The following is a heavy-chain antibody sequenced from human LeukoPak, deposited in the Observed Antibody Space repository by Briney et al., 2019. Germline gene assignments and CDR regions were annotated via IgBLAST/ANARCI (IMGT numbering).Heavy chain of an antibody. CDR2: ISDSGDGT. Sequence: GGSLRLSCAASGFTFSSYSMNWVRQAPGKGLEWVSGISDSGDGTYYADSVKGRFTISIDNSKNTLYLQMNSLRAEDTAVYYCANARWYLDSWGQGTLVTVSS. V-gene: IGHV3-23*01. CDR1: GFTFSSYS. J-gene: IGHJ4*02. D-gene: IGHD4-23*01. CDR3: ANARWYLDS.